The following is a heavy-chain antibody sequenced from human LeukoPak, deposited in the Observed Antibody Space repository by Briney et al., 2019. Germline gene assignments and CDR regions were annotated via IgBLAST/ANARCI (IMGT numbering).Heavy chain of an antibody. J-gene: IGHJ4*02. Sequence: SETLSLTCTGSGGSISSYYWSWIRQPPGKGLEWIGYIYYSGSTNYNPSLKSRVTISVDTSKNQFSLKLSSVTAADTAVYYCARCPYYYDSSGYYRQAGAQYYFDYWGQGTLVTVSS. V-gene: IGHV4-59*01. CDR3: ARCPYYYDSSGYYRQAGAQYYFDY. CDR1: GGSISSYY. D-gene: IGHD3-22*01. CDR2: IYYSGST.